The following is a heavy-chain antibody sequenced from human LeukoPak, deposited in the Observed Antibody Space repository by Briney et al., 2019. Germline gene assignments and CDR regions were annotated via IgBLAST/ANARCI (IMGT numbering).Heavy chain of an antibody. CDR3: ARDHTAAGIIFDY. D-gene: IGHD2-2*01. Sequence: PGGSLRLSCAASGFTFSSHWMSWGGRAPGKGVGGGAKINQNGSEKYYVNSVKGRFIISRDNAKTSLYLQMNSLRVEDTAVYSCARDHTAAGIIFDYWGQGALVTVSS. J-gene: IGHJ4*02. V-gene: IGHV3-7*01. CDR2: INQNGSEK. CDR1: GFTFSSHW.